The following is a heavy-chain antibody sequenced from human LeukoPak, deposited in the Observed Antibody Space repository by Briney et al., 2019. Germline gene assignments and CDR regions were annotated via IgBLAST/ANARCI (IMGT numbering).Heavy chain of an antibody. CDR3: ASPLN. J-gene: IGHJ4*02. CDR1: GFTFSDYW. V-gene: IGHV3-7*01. Sequence: GALRLSCAASGFTFSDYWMTWVRQAPGKGLEWVANIKQDGSEKYYVDSVKGRFTISRDNAKNSLYLQMNSLRAEDTAVYYCASPLNWGQGTLVTVSS. CDR2: IKQDGSEK.